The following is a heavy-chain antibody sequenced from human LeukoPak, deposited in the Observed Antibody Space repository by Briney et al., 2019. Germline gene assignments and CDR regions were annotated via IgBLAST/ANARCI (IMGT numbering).Heavy chain of an antibody. CDR2: ISSSSSYI. Sequence: TSGGSLRLSCAASGFTFSSYSMNWVRQAPGKGLEWVSSISSSSSYIYYADSVKGRFTISRDNAKNSLYLQMNSLRAEDTAVYYCARGGDYFDSRSVSTYYEYFQHWGQGTLVTVSS. D-gene: IGHD3-22*01. J-gene: IGHJ1*01. CDR1: GFTFSSYS. CDR3: ARGGDYFDSRSVSTYYEYFQH. V-gene: IGHV3-21*01.